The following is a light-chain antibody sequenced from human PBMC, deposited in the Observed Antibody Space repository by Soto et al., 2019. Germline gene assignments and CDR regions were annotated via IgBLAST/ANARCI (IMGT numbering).Light chain of an antibody. J-gene: IGLJ1*01. V-gene: IGLV2-8*01. CDR1: SSDVGGYNY. CDR2: GVT. CDR3: SSYAGSNNYV. Sequence: QSALTQPPSASGSPGQSVTISCTGTSSDVGGYNYVSWYQQHPGKAPKLMIYGVTKRPSGVPDRFSGSKSGNMASLTVSGLQAEDEAYYYCSSYAGSNNYVFGTGTKLTVL.